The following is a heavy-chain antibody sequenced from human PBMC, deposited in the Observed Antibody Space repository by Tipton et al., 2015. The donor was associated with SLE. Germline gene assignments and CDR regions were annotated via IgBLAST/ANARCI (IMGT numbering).Heavy chain of an antibody. CDR2: ISSSGGTI. D-gene: IGHD3-22*01. Sequence: SLRLSCAASGFTFSSYEMNWVRQAPGKGLEWVSYISSSGGTIYYADSVKGRFTISRDNGKNSLYLQMNSLRVEDTAVYYCATDYYDSSGYPTFFDYWGQGTPVTVSS. CDR3: ATDYYDSSGYPTFFDY. J-gene: IGHJ4*02. V-gene: IGHV3-48*03. CDR1: GFTFSSYE.